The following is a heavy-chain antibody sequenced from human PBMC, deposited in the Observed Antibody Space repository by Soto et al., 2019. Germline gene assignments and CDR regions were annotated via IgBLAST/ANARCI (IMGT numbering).Heavy chain of an antibody. D-gene: IGHD2-15*01. CDR2: ISASSTYI. Sequence: EVQLVESGGGLVKPGGSLRLCCVASGFTFSSYSMSWVRQAPGKGLEWVSSISASSTYIYYADSVKGRFTISRDNAKNSLYLQMNSLRAEDTAVYYCARDSGGGGYYYYYNMDVWGKGTTVTVSS. V-gene: IGHV3-21*01. CDR3: ARDSGGGGYYYYYNMDV. CDR1: GFTFSSYS. J-gene: IGHJ6*03.